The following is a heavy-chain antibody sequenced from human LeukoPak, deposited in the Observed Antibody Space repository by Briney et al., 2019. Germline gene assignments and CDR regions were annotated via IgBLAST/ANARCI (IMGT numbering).Heavy chain of an antibody. V-gene: IGHV4-59*01. D-gene: IGHD1-14*01. J-gene: IGHJ4*02. Sequence: SETLSLTCTVSAGSISNYYWSWIRQPPGKGLEWIGYIYYSGSTNYNPSLKSRVTISVDTSKNQFSLKLSSVTAADTAVYYCARNLYSFDYWGQGTLVTVSS. CDR3: ARNLYSFDY. CDR2: IYYSGST. CDR1: AGSISNYY.